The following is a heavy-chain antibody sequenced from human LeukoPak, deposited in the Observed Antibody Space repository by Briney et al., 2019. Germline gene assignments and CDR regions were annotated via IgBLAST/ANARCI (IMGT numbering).Heavy chain of an antibody. CDR1: GFTFSSYG. CDR3: ARGSGTDWFDP. J-gene: IGHJ5*02. D-gene: IGHD1-14*01. CDR2: RWYDGSNK. V-gene: IGHV3-33*01. Sequence: GGSLRLSCAASGFTFSSYGMHWVRQAPGKGLEWVSVRWYDGSNKYYADSVKGRFTISRDNSKNTLYLQMNSLRAEDTAVYYCARGSGTDWFDPWGQGTLVTVSS.